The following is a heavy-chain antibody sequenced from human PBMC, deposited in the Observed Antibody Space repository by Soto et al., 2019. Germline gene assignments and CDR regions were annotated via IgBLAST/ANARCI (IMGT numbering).Heavy chain of an antibody. V-gene: IGHV3-30-3*01. CDR2: ISYDGSNK. D-gene: IGHD3-10*01. Sequence: GGSLRLSCAASGFTFSSYAMHWVRQAPGKGLEWVAVISYDGSNKYYADSVKGRFTISRDNSKNTLYLQMNSLRAEDTAVYYCARDRYKVRGVILYYFDYWGQGTLVTVSS. CDR3: ARDRYKVRGVILYYFDY. J-gene: IGHJ4*02. CDR1: GFTFSSYA.